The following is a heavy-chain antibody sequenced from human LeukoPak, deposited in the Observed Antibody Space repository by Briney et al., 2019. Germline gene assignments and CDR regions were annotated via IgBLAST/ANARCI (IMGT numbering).Heavy chain of an antibody. CDR3: AGGRGYSYAPNWFDP. CDR1: GFIVSSNY. V-gene: IGHV3-66*01. Sequence: GGSLRLSCAASGFIVSSNYMSWVRQAPGKGLEWVSVIYSGGSTHYADSVKGRFTISRDNSKNTLYLQMNSLRAEDTSVYYCAGGRGYSYAPNWFDPWGQGTLVTVSS. CDR2: IYSGGST. D-gene: IGHD5-18*01. J-gene: IGHJ5*02.